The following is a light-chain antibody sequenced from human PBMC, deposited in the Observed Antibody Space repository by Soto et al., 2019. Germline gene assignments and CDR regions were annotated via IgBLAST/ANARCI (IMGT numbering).Light chain of an antibody. V-gene: IGLV2-14*01. Sequence: QSVLTQPASVSGSPGQSITVSCTGTSSDVGGYNYVSWYQHHPGKAPKLMIFEVSNRPSGVSDRFSGSKSGNTASLTISGFQAEDEADYYCSSYTSTSSPVLFGGGTKLTVL. CDR3: SSYTSTSSPVL. CDR2: EVS. J-gene: IGLJ2*01. CDR1: SSDVGGYNY.